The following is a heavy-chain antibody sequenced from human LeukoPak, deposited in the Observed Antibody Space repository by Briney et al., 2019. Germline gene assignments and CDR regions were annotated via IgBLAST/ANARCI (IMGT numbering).Heavy chain of an antibody. D-gene: IGHD4-17*01. CDR1: GDSVSSNSAA. J-gene: IGHJ6*02. CDR3: ARARGDLYDYGDYSPVYYYGMDV. Sequence: KASQTLSLTCAISGDSVSSNSAAWNWIRQSPSRGLEWLGRTYYRSKWYNDYAVSVKSRITINPDTSKNQFSLQLNSVTPEDTAVYYCARARGDLYDYGDYSPVYYYGMDVWGQGTTVTVSS. CDR2: TYYRSKWYN. V-gene: IGHV6-1*01.